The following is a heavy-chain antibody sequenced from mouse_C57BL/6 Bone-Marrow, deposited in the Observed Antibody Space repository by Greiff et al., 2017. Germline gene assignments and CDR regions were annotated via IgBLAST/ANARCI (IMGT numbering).Heavy chain of an antibody. CDR2: INPNNGGT. CDR1: GYTFTDYY. CDR3: ARATPVGAYYFEY. Sequence: VQLQQSGPELVKPGASVKISCKASGYTFTDYYMNWVKQSHGKSLEWIGDINPNNGGTSYNQKFKGKATLTVDKSSSTAYMELRSLTSEGSAVYYCARATPVGAYYFEYWGQGTTLTVSS. V-gene: IGHV1-26*01. J-gene: IGHJ2*01. D-gene: IGHD1-1*01.